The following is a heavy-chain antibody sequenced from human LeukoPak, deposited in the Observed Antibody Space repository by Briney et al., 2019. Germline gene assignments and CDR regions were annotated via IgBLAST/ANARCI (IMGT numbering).Heavy chain of an antibody. CDR3: ARGIPYSYGSHYFDY. CDR2: IYYSGST. Sequence: PSETLSLTCTVSGGSISSGDYYWSWIRQPPGKGLEWIGYIYYSGSTYYNPSLKSRVTISVDTSKNQFSLKLSSVTAADTAVYYCARGIPYSYGSHYFDYWGLGTLVTVSS. D-gene: IGHD5-18*01. CDR1: GGSISSGDYY. J-gene: IGHJ4*02. V-gene: IGHV4-30-4*08.